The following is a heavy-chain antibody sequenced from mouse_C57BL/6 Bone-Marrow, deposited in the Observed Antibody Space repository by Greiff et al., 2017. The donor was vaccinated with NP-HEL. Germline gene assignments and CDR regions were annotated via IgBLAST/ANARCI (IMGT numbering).Heavy chain of an antibody. J-gene: IGHJ3*01. CDR3: ARGAYYYGSSYASFAY. D-gene: IGHD1-1*01. V-gene: IGHV1-64*01. CDR2: IHPNSGRT. Sequence: QVQLQQPGAELVKPGASVKLSCKASGYTFTSYWMHWVKQRPGQGLEWIGMIHPNSGRTNYNEKFKSKATLTVDKSSSTAYMQLSSLTSEDSAVYYCARGAYYYGSSYASFAYWGQGTLVTVSA. CDR1: GYTFTSYW.